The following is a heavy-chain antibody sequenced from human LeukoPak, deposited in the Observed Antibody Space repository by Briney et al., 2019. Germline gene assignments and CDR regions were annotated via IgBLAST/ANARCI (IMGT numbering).Heavy chain of an antibody. CDR2: INPNSGGT. V-gene: IGHV1-2*02. CDR3: ARDKGDAVVITPTGWFDP. J-gene: IGHJ5*02. D-gene: IGHD3-22*01. CDR1: GYTFTGYY. Sequence: ASVKVSCKASGYTFTGYYMHWVRQAPGQGLEWMGWINPNSGGTNYAQKFQGRVTMTRDTSISTAYMELSRLRSDDTAVYYCARDKGDAVVITPTGWFDPWGQGTLVTVSS.